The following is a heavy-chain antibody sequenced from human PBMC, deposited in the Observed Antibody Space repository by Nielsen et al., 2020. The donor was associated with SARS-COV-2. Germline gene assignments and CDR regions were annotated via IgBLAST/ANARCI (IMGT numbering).Heavy chain of an antibody. CDR3: AREGRKLPLDY. D-gene: IGHD3-3*01. J-gene: IGHJ4*02. V-gene: IGHV3-11*05. CDR1: GFIFSDYY. Sequence: GGSLRLSCAASGFIFSDYYMSWVRQAPGKGLEWVSYTSSTGYTNYADSVRGRFTISRDNAKNSLYLQMNALRAEDTAVYYCAREGRKLPLDYWGQGTLVTVSS. CDR2: TSSTGYT.